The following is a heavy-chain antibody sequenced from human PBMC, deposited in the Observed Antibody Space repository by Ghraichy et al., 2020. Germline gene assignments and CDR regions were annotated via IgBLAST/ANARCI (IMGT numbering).Heavy chain of an antibody. CDR3: AKSPHYTTWHFDW. CDR1: GFIFSGSA. CDR2: ISSVAINGINE. Sequence: GGSLRLSCAASGFIFSGSAIHWVRQAPGRGLEWVAVISSVAINGINEYYADSVKGRFTISRDNSKNTVSLQMNSLTAEDTATYHCAKSPHYTTWHFDWWGQGTLVTVSS. J-gene: IGHJ4*02. D-gene: IGHD1-26*01. V-gene: IGHV3-30-3*01.